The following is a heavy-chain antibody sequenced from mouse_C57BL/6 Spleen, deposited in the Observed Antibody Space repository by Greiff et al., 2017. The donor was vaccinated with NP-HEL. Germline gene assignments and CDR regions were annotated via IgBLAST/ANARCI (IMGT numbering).Heavy chain of an antibody. CDR2: IHPSDSDT. CDR1: GYTFTSYW. D-gene: IGHD2-4*01. V-gene: IGHV1-74*01. CDR3: ASVYDYDVRGAWFAY. Sequence: QVQLQQPGAELVKPGASVKVSCKASGYTFTSYWMHWVKQRPGQGLEWIGRIHPSDSDTNYNQKFKGKATLTVDKSSSTAYMQLSSLTSEDSAVYDCASVYDYDVRGAWFAYWGQGTLVTVSA. J-gene: IGHJ3*01.